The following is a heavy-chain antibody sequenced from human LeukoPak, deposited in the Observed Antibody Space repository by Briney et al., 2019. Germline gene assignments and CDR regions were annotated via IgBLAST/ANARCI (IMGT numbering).Heavy chain of an antibody. J-gene: IGHJ4*02. CDR2: ITSSSSYK. V-gene: IGHV3-11*06. D-gene: IGHD7-27*01. CDR1: GFTFSDYY. Sequence: PGGSLRLSCAASGFTFSDYYMSWIRQAPGKGLEWVSSITSSSSYKNYADSVKGRFAISRDNAENSLYLQMNSLKAEDTAVYYCGRFTRSGDSVYWGQGTLVTVSS. CDR3: GRFTRSGDSVY.